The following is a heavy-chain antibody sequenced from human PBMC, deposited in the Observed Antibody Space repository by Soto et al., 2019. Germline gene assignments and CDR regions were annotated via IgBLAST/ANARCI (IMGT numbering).Heavy chain of an antibody. CDR2: ISNAGSGNT. D-gene: IGHD4-4*01. J-gene: IGHJ4*01. V-gene: IGHV1-3*01. CDR3: ARDSNHYHDLFQH. Sequence: ASVKVSCKTSGYPFPSFEVHWIRQAPGQRPEWMGGISNAGSGNTKYSQKFQDRLTITGDKRATTVYMALSSLTSEDTATYYCARDSNHYHDLFQHWGHGTQATVSS. CDR1: GYPFPSFE.